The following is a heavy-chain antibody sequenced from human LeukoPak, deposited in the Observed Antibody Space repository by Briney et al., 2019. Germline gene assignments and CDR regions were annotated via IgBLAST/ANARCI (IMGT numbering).Heavy chain of an antibody. CDR1: GFTFDDYA. Sequence: PGGSLRLSCAASGFTFDDYAMHWVRQAPGKGLEWVSGISWNSGSIGYADSVKGRFTISRDNAKNSLYLQMNSLRAEDTALCYCAKDMYSSGWYFDYWGQGTLVTVSS. V-gene: IGHV3-9*01. CDR2: ISWNSGSI. CDR3: AKDMYSSGWYFDY. J-gene: IGHJ4*02. D-gene: IGHD6-19*01.